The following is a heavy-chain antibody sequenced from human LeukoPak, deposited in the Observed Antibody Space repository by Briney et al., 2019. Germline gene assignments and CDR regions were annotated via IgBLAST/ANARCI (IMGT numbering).Heavy chain of an antibody. CDR3: ASGRAGAFDI. J-gene: IGHJ3*02. V-gene: IGHV3-7*01. CDR1: GFTFSTYA. Sequence: GGSLRLSCAASGFTFSTYAMHWVRQAPGKGLEWVANIKQDGSEKYYVDSVKGRFTISRDNAKNSLYLQMNSLRAEDTAVYYCASGRAGAFDIWGQGTMVTVSS. CDR2: IKQDGSEK. D-gene: IGHD1-26*01.